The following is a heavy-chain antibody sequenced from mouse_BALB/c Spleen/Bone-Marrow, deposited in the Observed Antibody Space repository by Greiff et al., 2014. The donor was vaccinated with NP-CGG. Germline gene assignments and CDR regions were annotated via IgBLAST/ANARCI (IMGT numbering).Heavy chain of an antibody. CDR3: ASRDSSGYVPDY. Sequence: VQLQQSGAELVKPGASVKLSCKTSGYTFTSYWIQWVKQRPGQGLGWIGEIFPGTGTTYYNEKFKGKATLTIDTSSSTAYMQLTGLPSEYSAVYFCASRDSSGYVPDYWGQGTTLTVSS. J-gene: IGHJ2*01. CDR2: IFPGTGTT. D-gene: IGHD3-2*01. V-gene: IGHV1S132*01. CDR1: GYTFTSYW.